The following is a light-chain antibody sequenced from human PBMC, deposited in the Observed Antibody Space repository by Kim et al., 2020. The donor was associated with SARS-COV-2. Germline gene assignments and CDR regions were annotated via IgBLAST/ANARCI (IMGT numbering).Light chain of an antibody. CDR3: IAFGGRHYV. J-gene: IGLJ1*01. Sequence: QSALTQPPSASGAPGQRVTISCTGTSSDVGAYNDVYWYQQHPGTGPRLMIYEVYRRPSGVPDRFSGSKSGNTVSLTVSGLQAEDDAEYYCIAFGGRHYVFGTGTKVTVL. CDR2: EVY. CDR1: SSDVGAYND. V-gene: IGLV2-8*01.